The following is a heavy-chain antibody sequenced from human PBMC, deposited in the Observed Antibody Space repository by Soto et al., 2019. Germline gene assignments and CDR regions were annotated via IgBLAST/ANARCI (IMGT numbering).Heavy chain of an antibody. V-gene: IGHV1-69*01. CDR2: IIPIFGTA. Sequence: QVQLVQSGAEVKKPGSSVKVSCKAPGGTFSSYAISWVRQAPGQGLEWMGGIIPIFGTAKYAQKFQGKVKITADESTSTGYMELSSLRSEDTAVYYCARSQGGSSSLDIYYYYYYGMDVWGQGTTVTVS. J-gene: IGHJ6*02. D-gene: IGHD2-15*01. CDR3: ARSQGGSSSLDIYYYYYYGMDV. CDR1: GGTFSSYA.